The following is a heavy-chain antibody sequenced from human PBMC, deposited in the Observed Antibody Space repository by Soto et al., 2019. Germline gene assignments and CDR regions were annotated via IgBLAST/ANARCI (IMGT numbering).Heavy chain of an antibody. Sequence: GASVKVSCKASGYTFTSYGISWVRQAPGQGLECMGWISAYNGNTNYAQKLQGRVTMTTDTSTSTAYMELRSLRSDDTAVYYCARVYGEGAAAGLSSFAYRGEGPLLTVS. V-gene: IGHV1-18*01. CDR1: GYTFTSYG. J-gene: IGHJ4*02. CDR3: ARVYGEGAAAGLSSFAY. CDR2: ISAYNGNT. D-gene: IGHD6-13*01.